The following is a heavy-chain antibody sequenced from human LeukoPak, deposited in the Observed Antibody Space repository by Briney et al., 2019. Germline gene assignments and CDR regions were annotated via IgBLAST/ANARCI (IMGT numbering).Heavy chain of an antibody. V-gene: IGHV4-59*01. CDR3: ARVEAGGYSYGQIDY. J-gene: IGHJ4*02. CDR1: GGSISSYY. Sequence: PSETLSLTCTVSGGSISSYYWGWIRQPPGKGLEWIGYIYYSGSTNYNPSLKSRVTISVDTSKNQFSLKLSSVTAADTAVYYCARVEAGGYSYGQIDYWGQGTLVTVSS. CDR2: IYYSGST. D-gene: IGHD5-18*01.